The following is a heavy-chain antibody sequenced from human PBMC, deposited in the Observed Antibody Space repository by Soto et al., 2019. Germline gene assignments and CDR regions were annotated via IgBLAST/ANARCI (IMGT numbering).Heavy chain of an antibody. CDR1: GFTFSSYW. Sequence: GGSLRLSCAASGFTFSSYWMHWVRQAPGKGLVWVSRINSDGSSTSYADSVKGRFTISRDNAKNTLYLQMNSLRAEDTAVYYCAREIAVAGTDEFGYWGQGTLVTVSS. J-gene: IGHJ4*02. D-gene: IGHD6-19*01. CDR3: AREIAVAGTDEFGY. CDR2: INSDGSST. V-gene: IGHV3-74*01.